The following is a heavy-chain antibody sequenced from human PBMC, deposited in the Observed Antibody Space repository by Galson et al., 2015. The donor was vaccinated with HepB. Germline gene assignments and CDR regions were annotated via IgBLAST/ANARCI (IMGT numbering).Heavy chain of an antibody. V-gene: IGHV3-23*01. CDR3: AKDQAFRDLFYSGMDV. CDR2: ISASGGTT. D-gene: IGHD2-21*01. J-gene: IGHJ6*02. Sequence: SLRLSCAVSGFTFNNFAMTWVRQTPGKGLEWVSAISASGGTTHYADSVKGRFTISRGKSKNTLYLQMKRLRAEDTAVYYCAKDQAFRDLFYSGMDVWGQGTTVTVSS. CDR1: GFTFNNFA.